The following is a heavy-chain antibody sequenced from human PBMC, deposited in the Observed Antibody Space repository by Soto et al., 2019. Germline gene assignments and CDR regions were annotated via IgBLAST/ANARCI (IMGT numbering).Heavy chain of an antibody. CDR1: GYTVTDLS. D-gene: IGHD1-1*01. J-gene: IGHJ6*02. CDR3: AVESPTTEKTPLHYNGLDV. CDR2: FEPEDGEI. V-gene: IGHV1-24*01. Sequence: QVRLVQSGAEVKRPGASVKVSCKVSGYTVTDLSIHWVRQSPGKGLEWMANFEPEDGEIVYAQKFQGSVKVTEDTSANTAYLELSSLTSDDTAVYYCAVESPTTEKTPLHYNGLDVWGQGTMVTVSS.